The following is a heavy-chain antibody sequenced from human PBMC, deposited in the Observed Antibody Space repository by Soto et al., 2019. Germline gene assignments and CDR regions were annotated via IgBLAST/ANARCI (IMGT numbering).Heavy chain of an antibody. CDR2: MNPNSGNT. CDR1: GYTFTSFD. D-gene: IGHD3-3*01. J-gene: IGHJ4*02. Sequence: ASVKVSCKASGYTFTSFDINWVRQASGQGLEWMGWMNPNSGNTNYAQKLQGRVTMTTDTSTSTAYMELRSLRSDDTAVYYCARDYPITIFGVVPGYFEYWGQGTLVTVSS. CDR3: ARDYPITIFGVVPGYFEY. V-gene: IGHV1-18*01.